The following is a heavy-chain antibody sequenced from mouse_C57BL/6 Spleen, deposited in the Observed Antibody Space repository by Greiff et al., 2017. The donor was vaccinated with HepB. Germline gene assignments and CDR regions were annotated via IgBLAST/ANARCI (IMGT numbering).Heavy chain of an antibody. CDR2: ISYDGSN. V-gene: IGHV3-6*01. D-gene: IGHD3-2*02. J-gene: IGHJ3*01. Sequence: EVQLQQSGPGLVKPSQSLSLTCSVTGYSITSGYYWNWIRQFPGNNLEWMGYISYDGSNNYNPSLKNRISITRDTSKNQFFLKLNSVTNEDTATYYCAREAQALFAYWGQGTLVTVSA. CDR3: AREAQALFAY. CDR1: GYSITSGYY.